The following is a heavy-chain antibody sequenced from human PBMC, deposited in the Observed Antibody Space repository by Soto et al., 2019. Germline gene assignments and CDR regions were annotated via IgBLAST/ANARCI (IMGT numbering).Heavy chain of an antibody. CDR2: FDPEDGET. Sequence: ASVKVSCKASGGTFSSYTISWVRQAPGKGLEWMGGFDPEDGETIYAQKFQGRVAMTEDTSTDTAYMELSSLRSEDTAVYYCATVAVDTAAYYYYYYMDVWGKGTTVTVSS. J-gene: IGHJ6*03. CDR3: ATVAVDTAAYYYYYYMDV. V-gene: IGHV1-24*01. CDR1: GGTFSSYT. D-gene: IGHD5-18*01.